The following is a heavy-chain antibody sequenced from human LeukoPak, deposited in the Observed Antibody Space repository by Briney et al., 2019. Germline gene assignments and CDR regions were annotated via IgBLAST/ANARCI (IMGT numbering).Heavy chain of an antibody. CDR3: ASGSAGFDT. D-gene: IGHD6-13*01. Sequence: SETLSLTCTVSGGSISSYYWSWIRQPPGKGLEWIGSIYSTGLTCYSPSLKSRVSISLETSKNQFSLKLKSVTAADTAVYFCASGSAGFDTWGQGTLVTVSS. CDR2: IYSTGLT. CDR1: GGSISSYY. V-gene: IGHV4-39*07. J-gene: IGHJ5*02.